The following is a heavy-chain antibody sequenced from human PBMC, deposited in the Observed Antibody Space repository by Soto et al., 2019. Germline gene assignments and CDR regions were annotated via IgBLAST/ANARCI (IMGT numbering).Heavy chain of an antibody. CDR2: IYSGGST. J-gene: IGHJ4*02. CDR3: ARDPWAADY. D-gene: IGHD3-16*01. V-gene: IGHV3-66*01. Sequence: EVQLVESGGGLVQPGGSLRLSCAASGFTVSTKYMSWVRQAPGKGLEWVSVIYSGGSTFHADAVRGRFTISRDNSKNSVNLKMNSLRAEDTAVYYCARDPWAADYWGQGTLVTVSS. CDR1: GFTVSTKY.